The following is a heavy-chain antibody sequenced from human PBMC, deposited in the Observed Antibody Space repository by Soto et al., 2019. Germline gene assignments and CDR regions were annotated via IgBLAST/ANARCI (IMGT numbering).Heavy chain of an antibody. J-gene: IGHJ4*02. CDR2: ISGSGGST. V-gene: IGHV3-23*01. Sequence: EVQLLESGGGLVQPGGSLRLSCAASGFTFSSYAMSWVRQAPGKGLEWVSAISGSGGSTYYADSVKGRFTISRDNSKNALYLQMNSLRAEDTAVYYCAKDRAVDYVWWSYFDYWGQGTLVTVSS. CDR1: GFTFSSYA. CDR3: AKDRAVDYVWWSYFDY. D-gene: IGHD3-16*01.